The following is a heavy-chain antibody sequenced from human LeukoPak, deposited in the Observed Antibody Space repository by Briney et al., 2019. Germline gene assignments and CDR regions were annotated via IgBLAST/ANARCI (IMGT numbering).Heavy chain of an antibody. Sequence: ASVKVSCKASGYTFTGYYMHWVRQATGQGLEWMGWMNPNSGNTGYAQKFQGRVTMTRNTSISTAYMELSSLRSEDTAVYYCARGNYYDSSGYPGYYYMDVWGKGTTVTISS. CDR3: ARGNYYDSSGYPGYYYMDV. CDR2: MNPNSGNT. CDR1: GYTFTGYY. V-gene: IGHV1-8*02. D-gene: IGHD3-22*01. J-gene: IGHJ6*03.